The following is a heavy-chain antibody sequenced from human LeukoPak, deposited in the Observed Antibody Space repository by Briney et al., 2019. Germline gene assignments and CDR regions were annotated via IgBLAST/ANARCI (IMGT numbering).Heavy chain of an antibody. Sequence: ASVKVSCKVSGYTLTELSMHWVRQAPGKGLEWMGGFDPEDGETIYAQKFQGRVTMTEDTSTDTAYMELSSLRSEDTAVYYCARGQGGGDGDDYWGQGTLVTVSS. V-gene: IGHV1-24*01. D-gene: IGHD2-21*01. J-gene: IGHJ4*02. CDR3: ARGQGGGDGDDY. CDR1: GYTLTELS. CDR2: FDPEDGET.